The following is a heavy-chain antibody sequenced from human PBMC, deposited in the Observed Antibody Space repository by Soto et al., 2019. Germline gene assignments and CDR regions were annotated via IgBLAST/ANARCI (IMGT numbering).Heavy chain of an antibody. J-gene: IGHJ6*02. V-gene: IGHV1-2*04. CDR1: GYTFTGYY. D-gene: IGHD2-15*01. Sequence: ASVKVSCKASGYTFTGYYMHWVRQAPGQGLEWMGWINPISGGTNYAQKFQGYVTMTRDTSISTAFMELSRLGSDDTAIYYCARADGSGGIISRYSYTMDVWGQGTTVTVSS. CDR2: INPISGGT. CDR3: ARADGSGGIISRYSYTMDV.